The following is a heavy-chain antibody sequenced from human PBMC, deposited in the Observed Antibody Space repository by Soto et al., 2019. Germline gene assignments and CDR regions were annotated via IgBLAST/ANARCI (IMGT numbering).Heavy chain of an antibody. J-gene: IGHJ3*02. Sequence: SETLSLTCAVSGGSIISDGYSWSWIRQPPGEGLQWIGHIYEGGNTYYTPSLESRVAISTDKSKNQFSLRLSSVTAADTAVYYCVRRSPEDAFDIWGQGTMVTV. CDR2: IYEGGNT. CDR3: VRRSPEDAFDI. CDR1: GGSIISDGYS. V-gene: IGHV4-30-2*01.